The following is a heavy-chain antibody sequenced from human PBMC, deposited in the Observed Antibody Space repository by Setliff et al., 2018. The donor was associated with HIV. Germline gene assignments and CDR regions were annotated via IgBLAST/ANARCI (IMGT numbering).Heavy chain of an antibody. CDR2: IYYSGTT. CDR3: ARGSHGTSWTDY. Sequence: SETLSLTCTVSGGSISSTNYYWGWIRQTPGKGLEWIGSIYYSGTTYYNPSLKSRVTTSVDTSTSRLSLKVHSVTAADTAMYYCARGSHGTSWTDYWGQGTLVTVSS. D-gene: IGHD6-13*01. J-gene: IGHJ4*02. CDR1: GGSISSTNYY. V-gene: IGHV4-39*07.